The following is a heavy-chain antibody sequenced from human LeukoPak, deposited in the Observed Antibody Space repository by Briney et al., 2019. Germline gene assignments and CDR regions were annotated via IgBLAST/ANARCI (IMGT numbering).Heavy chain of an antibody. CDR3: ARLPATVTTKGYYYYYYMDV. J-gene: IGHJ6*03. CDR1: GFTVSSNY. V-gene: IGHV3-53*01. Sequence: GGSLRLSCAASGFTVSSNYMRWVRQAPGKGLEWVSVIYSGGSTNYADSVEGRFTISRDNSKNTLYLQTNSLRAEDTAVYYCARLPATVTTKGYYYYYYMDVWGKGTTVTVSS. CDR2: IYSGGST. D-gene: IGHD4-17*01.